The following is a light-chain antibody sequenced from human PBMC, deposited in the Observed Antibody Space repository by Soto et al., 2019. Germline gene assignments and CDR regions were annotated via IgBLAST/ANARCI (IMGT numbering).Light chain of an antibody. V-gene: IGKV1-39*01. CDR3: QQSYSTPMYT. CDR1: QSISSY. Sequence: DIQMTQSPSSLSASVGDRVTITCRASQSISSYLNWYQQKPGKAPKLLIYAASSLQSGVPSRFCGSGSGTDFTLTISSLQPEDFATYYCQQSYSTPMYTFGQGTKVHIK. CDR2: AAS. J-gene: IGKJ2*01.